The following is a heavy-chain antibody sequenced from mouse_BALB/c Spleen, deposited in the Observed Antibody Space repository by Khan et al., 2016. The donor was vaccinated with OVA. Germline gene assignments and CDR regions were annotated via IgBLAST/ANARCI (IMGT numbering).Heavy chain of an antibody. Sequence: QVQLKQSGAELMKPGASVKISCKATGYTFSSYWIEWVKQRPGHGLEWIGEILPGSGSTNYNERFKGKATFTADTSSNTVYMQLSSLTSDDSAVYYCARYENHCYFDVWGAGTTVTVSS. V-gene: IGHV1-9*01. CDR1: GYTFSSYW. D-gene: IGHD2-10*02. CDR3: ARYENHCYFDV. J-gene: IGHJ1*01. CDR2: ILPGSGST.